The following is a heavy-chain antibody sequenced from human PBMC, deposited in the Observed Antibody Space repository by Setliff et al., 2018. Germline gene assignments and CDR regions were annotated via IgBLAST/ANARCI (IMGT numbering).Heavy chain of an antibody. D-gene: IGHD3-3*01. J-gene: IGHJ4*02. CDR3: ARSQQLITIFGVVIRDFDY. V-gene: IGHV1-18*01. CDR2: ISAYNGNT. Sequence: ASVKVSCKASGYTFTSYGISWVRQAPGQGLEWMGWISAYNGNTNYAQKLQGRVTMTTDTSTSTAYMELRSLRSDDTAVYYCARSQQLITIFGVVIRDFDYWGQGTPVTVSS. CDR1: GYTFTSYG.